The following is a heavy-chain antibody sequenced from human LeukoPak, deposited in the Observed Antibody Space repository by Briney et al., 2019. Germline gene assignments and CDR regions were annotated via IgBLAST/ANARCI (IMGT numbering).Heavy chain of an antibody. CDR1: GGSISSSSYY. Sequence: PSETLSLTCTVSGGSISSSSYYWGWIRQPPGKGLEWIGSIYHSGSTYYNPSLKSRVTISVDTSKNQFSLKLSSVTAADTAVYHCARHVARITGTTRWFDPWGQGTLVTVSS. V-gene: IGHV4-39*01. CDR2: IYHSGST. CDR3: ARHVARITGTTRWFDP. D-gene: IGHD1-7*01. J-gene: IGHJ5*02.